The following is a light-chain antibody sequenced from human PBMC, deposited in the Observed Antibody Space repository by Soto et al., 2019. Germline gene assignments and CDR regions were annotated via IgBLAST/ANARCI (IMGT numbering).Light chain of an antibody. CDR3: SSYAGSHNQGV. CDR1: SSDVGGYNY. J-gene: IGLJ2*01. Sequence: QSALTQPPSASGSPGQSVTISCTGTSSDVGGYNYVSWYQQHPGKAPKLMIYEVSKRPSGVPDRFSGSKSGNTASLTVSGLQAEDEADYYCSSYAGSHNQGVFGGGTKVTVL. CDR2: EVS. V-gene: IGLV2-8*01.